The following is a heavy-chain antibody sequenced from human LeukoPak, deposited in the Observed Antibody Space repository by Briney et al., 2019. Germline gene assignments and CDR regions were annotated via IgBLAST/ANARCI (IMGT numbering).Heavy chain of an antibody. CDR3: ARFRKRYCSSTSCPQAGIAAAGALDY. D-gene: IGHD2-2*01. Sequence: KAGGSLRLSCAASGFTFSSYSMNWVRQAPGKGLEWVSSISSSSSYIYYADSVKGRFTISRDNAKNSLYLQMNSLRAEDTAVYYCARFRKRYCSSTSCPQAGIAAAGALDYWGQGTLVTVSS. V-gene: IGHV3-21*01. CDR2: ISSSSSYI. J-gene: IGHJ4*02. CDR1: GFTFSSYS.